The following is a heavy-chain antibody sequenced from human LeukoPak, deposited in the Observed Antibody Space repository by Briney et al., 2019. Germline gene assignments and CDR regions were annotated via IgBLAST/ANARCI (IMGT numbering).Heavy chain of an antibody. CDR3: AKHGEDSIGYYADFFDH. CDR1: GGSINTKAHY. J-gene: IGHJ4*02. D-gene: IGHD3-22*01. CDR2: VFYNGNT. Sequence: SETLSLTCTVSGGSINTKAHYWACIRQTPGKGLEWIGSVFYNGNTYYNPSLKSRVAISVDTSKNQFSLRLSSVTAADTAVYYCAKHGEDSIGYYADFFDHCGQGTLITVSS. V-gene: IGHV4-39*01.